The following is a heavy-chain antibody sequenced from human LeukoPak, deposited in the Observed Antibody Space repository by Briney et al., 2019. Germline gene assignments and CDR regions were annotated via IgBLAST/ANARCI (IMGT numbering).Heavy chain of an antibody. J-gene: IGHJ4*02. CDR3: ARAGYSYGTGYYFDY. CDR1: GGSISSYY. V-gene: IGHV4-59*01. D-gene: IGHD5-18*01. Sequence: SETLSLTCTVYGGSISSYYWSWIRLPPGKGLEWIGYIYYTGATYYNPSLKSRVTISLDTSKNQFSLKLSSVTAADAAVYYCARAGYSYGTGYYFDYGGQGALVTVSS. CDR2: IYYTGAT.